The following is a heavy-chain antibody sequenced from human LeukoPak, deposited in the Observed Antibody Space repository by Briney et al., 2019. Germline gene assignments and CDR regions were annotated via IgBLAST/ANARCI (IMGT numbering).Heavy chain of an antibody. CDR3: ARDQQLLWFGELSPINWFDP. CDR2: ISAYNGNT. D-gene: IGHD3-10*01. V-gene: IGHV1-18*01. CDR1: GYTFTSYG. Sequence: ASVKVSCKASGYTFTSYGISWVRQAPGQGLEWMGWISAYNGNTNYAQKLQGRVTMTTDTSTSTAYMELRSLRSDDTAVYYCARDQQLLWFGELSPINWFDPWGQGTLVTVSS. J-gene: IGHJ5*02.